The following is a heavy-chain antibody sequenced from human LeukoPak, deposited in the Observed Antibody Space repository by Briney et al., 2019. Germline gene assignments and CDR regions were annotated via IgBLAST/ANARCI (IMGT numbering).Heavy chain of an antibody. Sequence: ASVKVSCKASGGTFSSYAISWVRQAPGQGVEWMGRIIPILGIANYAQKFQGRVTITADKSTSTAYMELSSLRSEDTAVYYCARVVTASEAFDIWGQGTMVTVSS. CDR2: IIPILGIA. J-gene: IGHJ3*02. CDR1: GGTFSSYA. CDR3: ARVVTASEAFDI. V-gene: IGHV1-69*04. D-gene: IGHD2-21*02.